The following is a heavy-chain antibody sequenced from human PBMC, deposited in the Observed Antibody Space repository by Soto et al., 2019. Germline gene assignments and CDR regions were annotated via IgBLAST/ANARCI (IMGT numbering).Heavy chain of an antibody. CDR2: VYYSGTT. V-gene: IGHV4-61*01. D-gene: IGHD2-15*01. CDR1: GGSVSDKTYY. CDR3: AREVRGGFTGIFDQ. Sequence: SETLSLTCSVSGGSVSDKTYYWSWIRQPPGKRLEWIGYVYYSGTTNYNPSLKSRVTISVDLSKNQFSLRLSSVTTADTALYYCAREVRGGFTGIFDQWGRGSRVTVSS. J-gene: IGHJ4*02.